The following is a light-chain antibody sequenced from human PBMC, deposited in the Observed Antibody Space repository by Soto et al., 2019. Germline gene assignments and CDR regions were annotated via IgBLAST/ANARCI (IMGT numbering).Light chain of an antibody. CDR1: HDIRKY. CDR3: QVYDILPII. Sequence: IMMSHSPSSVSLSPGDKVTITCRANHDIRKYLTGYQQKPGKAPKLLIYDASSLETGVPSRFSGSGSGTDFTLTISCLQAEDFVRYCCQVYDILPIIFGEGRRL. CDR2: DAS. V-gene: IGKV1-33*01. J-gene: IGKJ5*01.